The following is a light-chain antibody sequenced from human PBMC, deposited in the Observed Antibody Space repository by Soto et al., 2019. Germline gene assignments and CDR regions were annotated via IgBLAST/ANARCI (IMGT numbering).Light chain of an antibody. Sequence: EIVLTQSPLSLPVTPGGPSSTSCKSVEHRLHSNGYKYLNWYLQKPGQSPQXXXYLGSNRASGVPDRFSGSGSGTDFTLTINRVEAEDVGLYVCAQGLATTFTFGGGTKVDI. CDR1: EHRLHSNGYKY. V-gene: IGKV2-28*01. J-gene: IGKJ4*01. CDR2: LGS. CDR3: AQGLATTFT.